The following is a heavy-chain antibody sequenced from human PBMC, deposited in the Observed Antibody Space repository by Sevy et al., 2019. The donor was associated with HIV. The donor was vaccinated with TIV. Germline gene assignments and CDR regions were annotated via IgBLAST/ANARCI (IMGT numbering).Heavy chain of an antibody. D-gene: IGHD2-2*01. CDR3: TSSIVVPAAILYGGMDV. CDR2: IRSKANSYAK. CDR1: GFTFSGSA. J-gene: IGHJ6*02. V-gene: IGHV3-73*01. Sequence: GGSLRLSCAASGFTFSGSAMHRVRQASGKGLEWVGRIRSKANSYAKAYAASVKGRFTISRDDSKKTGYLQMNRLKTEETAVYYCTSSIVVPAAILYGGMDVGVPGTAVTVSS.